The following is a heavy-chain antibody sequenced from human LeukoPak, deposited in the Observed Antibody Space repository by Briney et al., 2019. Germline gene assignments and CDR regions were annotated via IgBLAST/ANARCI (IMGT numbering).Heavy chain of an antibody. J-gene: IGHJ6*02. D-gene: IGHD4-23*01. CDR2: INWNGGST. CDR1: GFTFDDYG. CDR3: ARVVADGGRIYYYHGMDV. Sequence: GGSLRLSCAASGFTFDDYGMSWVRQAPGKGLERVSGINWNGGSTGYADSVKGRFTISRDNAKNSLYLQMNSLRAEDTALYHCARVVADGGRIYYYHGMDVWGQGTTVTVSS. V-gene: IGHV3-20*01.